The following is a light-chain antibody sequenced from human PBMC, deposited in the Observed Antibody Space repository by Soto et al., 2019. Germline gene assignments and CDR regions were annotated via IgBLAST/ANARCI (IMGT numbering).Light chain of an antibody. Sequence: DIQMTQSPSSLSAYLGDRVTITCRASQGISNYLAWYQQKPGRLPKLLLFGASTLPSGVPARFSGSGSGTLFTRTINGLPPEDVATDYCQKYDRAPFTFGPGTKVDCK. V-gene: IGKV1-27*01. J-gene: IGKJ3*01. CDR1: QGISNY. CDR3: QKYDRAPFT. CDR2: GAS.